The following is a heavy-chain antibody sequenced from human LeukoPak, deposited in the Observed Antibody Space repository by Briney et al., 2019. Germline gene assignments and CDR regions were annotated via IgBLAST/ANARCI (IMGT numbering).Heavy chain of an antibody. CDR1: GFTFSSYA. J-gene: IGHJ3*02. Sequence: GGSLRLSCAASGFTFSSYAMHWVRQAPGKGLEWVSSITGSSSYIYYADSMKGRFTISKDNAKNSLYLQMNSLRAEDTAMYYCARDVLLWFGELLGGAFDIWGQGTMVTVSS. CDR3: ARDVLLWFGELLGGAFDI. V-gene: IGHV3-21*01. CDR2: ITGSSSYI. D-gene: IGHD3-10*01.